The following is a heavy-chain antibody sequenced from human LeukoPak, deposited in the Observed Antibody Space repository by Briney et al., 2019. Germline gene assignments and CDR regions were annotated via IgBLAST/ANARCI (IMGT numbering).Heavy chain of an antibody. CDR3: ARTDRTGALGRFRMRSDAFDI. J-gene: IGHJ3*02. V-gene: IGHV3-23*01. CDR1: GFTFSSYA. CDR2: ISGSGGST. D-gene: IGHD3-3*01. Sequence: GGSLRLSCAASGFTFSSYAMSWVRQAPGKGLEWVSAISGSGGSTYYADSVKGRFTISRDNSKNTVYLKMNSLRAEDTAVYYCARTDRTGALGRFRMRSDAFDIWGQGTMVTVSS.